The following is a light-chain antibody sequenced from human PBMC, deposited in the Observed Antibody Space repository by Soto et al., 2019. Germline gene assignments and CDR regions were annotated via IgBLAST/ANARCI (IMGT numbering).Light chain of an antibody. J-gene: IGKJ4*01. CDR3: QQYCTSPLT. CDR1: QSVSSNY. V-gene: IGKV3-20*01. CDR2: GVS. Sequence: EVVLTQSPGTLSLSPGESATLSCRASQSVSSNYLAWYQQKPGQAPRLLIYGVSTRATGIPDRFSGSGSGTDFSLTISRLEPEDFALYYCQQYCTSPLTFGGGTKVDIK.